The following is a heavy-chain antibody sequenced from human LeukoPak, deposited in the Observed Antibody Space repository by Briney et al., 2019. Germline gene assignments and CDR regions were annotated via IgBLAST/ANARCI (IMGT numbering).Heavy chain of an antibody. Sequence: SETLSLTCTVSGGSISGGIYSWRWLRQPAGTGLECLGRIYTSGSTNYNPSLKSRVTMSVDTSKNQFSLKLSSVTAADTAVYYCARGYCSSTSCYSDAFDIWGQGTMVTVSS. CDR1: GGSISGGIYS. V-gene: IGHV4-61*02. CDR2: IYTSGST. D-gene: IGHD2-2*01. J-gene: IGHJ3*02. CDR3: ARGYCSSTSCYSDAFDI.